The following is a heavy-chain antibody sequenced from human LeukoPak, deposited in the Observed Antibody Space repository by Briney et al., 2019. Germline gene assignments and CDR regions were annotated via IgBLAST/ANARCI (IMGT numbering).Heavy chain of an antibody. CDR1: GSRFTSYW. Sequence: GESLKISCKGSGSRFTSYWIGWVRQMPGKGLEGMGIIYPGDSDPRYSPSFQGQVTISADKSISTAYLQWSSLKASDTAMYYCARLLGSGWSRAEYFQHWGQGTLVTVSS. V-gene: IGHV5-51*01. CDR3: ARLLGSGWSRAEYFQH. D-gene: IGHD6-19*01. CDR2: IYPGDSDP. J-gene: IGHJ1*01.